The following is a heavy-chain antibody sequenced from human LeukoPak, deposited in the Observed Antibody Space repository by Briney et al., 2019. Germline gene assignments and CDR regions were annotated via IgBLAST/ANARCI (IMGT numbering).Heavy chain of an antibody. CDR3: SLLWFGESQNY. D-gene: IGHD3-10*01. CDR1: GGSISSGGYY. Sequence: SETLSLTCTVSGGSISSGGYYWSWIRQHPGKGLEWIGSIYYSGSTYYNPSLKSRATISVDTSKNQFSLKLSSVTAADTAVYYCSLLWFGESQNYWGQGTLVTVSS. J-gene: IGHJ4*02. V-gene: IGHV4-39*07. CDR2: IYYSGST.